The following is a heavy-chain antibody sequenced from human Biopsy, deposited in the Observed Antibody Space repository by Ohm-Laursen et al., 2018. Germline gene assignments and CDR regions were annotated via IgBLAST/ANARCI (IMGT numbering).Heavy chain of an antibody. V-gene: IGHV3-66*01. Sequence: GSLRLSCSASGFTVYNNYMTWVRQAPGKGLEWVSLIYSGGDTRYADSVKGRFTISRDSSKNTLYLQINSLRPEDTAVYYCAKDWFPYADYARAHGVDVWGQGTTVTVSS. CDR3: AKDWFPYADYARAHGVDV. J-gene: IGHJ6*02. CDR2: IYSGGDT. CDR1: GFTVYNNY. D-gene: IGHD3-16*01.